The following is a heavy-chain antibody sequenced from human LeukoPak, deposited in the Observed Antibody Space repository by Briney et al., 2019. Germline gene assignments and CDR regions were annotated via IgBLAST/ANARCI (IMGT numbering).Heavy chain of an antibody. Sequence: GGSLRLSCAASGFTFSSYWMSWVRQAPGKGLEWVANIKQDGSEKYYVSAEKGRFTISRDNPKNSLYLQMNSLRAEDTAVYYCVRGRGFVYWGQGTLVTVSS. J-gene: IGHJ4*02. D-gene: IGHD3-10*01. CDR3: VRGRGFVY. CDR1: GFTFSSYW. CDR2: IKQDGSEK. V-gene: IGHV3-7*04.